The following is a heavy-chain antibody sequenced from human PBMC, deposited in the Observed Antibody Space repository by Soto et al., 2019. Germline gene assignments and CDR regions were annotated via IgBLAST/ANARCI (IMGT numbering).Heavy chain of an antibody. J-gene: IGHJ5*02. V-gene: IGHV4-61*01. CDR2: IYYSGST. CDR1: GGSINSGSYY. CDR3: ARGSTTVVTPNWFDP. Sequence: SETLSLTCTVSGGSINSGSYYWSWIRQPPGKGLEWIGYIYYSGSTNYNPSLKSRVTISVDTSKNQFSLKLSSVIAADTAVYYCARGSTTVVTPNWFDPWGQGTLVTVSS. D-gene: IGHD4-17*01.